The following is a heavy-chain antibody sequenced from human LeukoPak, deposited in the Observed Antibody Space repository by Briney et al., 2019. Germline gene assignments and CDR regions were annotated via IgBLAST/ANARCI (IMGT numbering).Heavy chain of an antibody. CDR3: ARDMAGANCVDY. J-gene: IGHJ4*02. V-gene: IGHV3-21*01. CDR2: ISSSSSYI. D-gene: IGHD4/OR15-4a*01. CDR1: GFTFSSYS. Sequence: GGSLRLSCAASGFTFSSYSMNWVRQAPGKGLEWVSSISSSSSYIYYADSVKGRFTISRDNAKNPLYLQMNSLRAEDTAVYYCARDMAGANCVDYWGQGTLVTVSS.